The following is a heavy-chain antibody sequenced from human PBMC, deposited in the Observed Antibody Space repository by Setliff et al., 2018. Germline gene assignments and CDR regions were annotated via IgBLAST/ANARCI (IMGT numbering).Heavy chain of an antibody. D-gene: IGHD3-22*01. J-gene: IGHJ4*02. V-gene: IGHV4-59*01. Sequence: SETLSLTCSVSGASISGYYWGWIRQSPGTGLEWIGSVYYGGCASYNPSLKGRVAISVDTSRSQFSLELTSVTAADTALYYCAREGDTSGYYYGGGFDYRGQGTLVTVSS. CDR1: GASISGYY. CDR3: AREGDTSGYYYGGGFDY. CDR2: VYYGGCA.